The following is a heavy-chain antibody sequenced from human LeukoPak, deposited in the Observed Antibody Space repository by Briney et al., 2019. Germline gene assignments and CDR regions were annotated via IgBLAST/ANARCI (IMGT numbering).Heavy chain of an antibody. CDR2: ITTGGPNT. J-gene: IGHJ4*02. CDR1: GFTFSSYT. D-gene: IGHD4-17*01. Sequence: GGSLRLSCTASGFTFSSYTMSWVRQAPGKGLKWVSTITTGGPNTYYADSVKGRFTISRDNAKNSLYLQMNSLRDEDTAVYYCARAGAYWGQGTLVTVSS. CDR3: ARAGAY. V-gene: IGHV3-48*02.